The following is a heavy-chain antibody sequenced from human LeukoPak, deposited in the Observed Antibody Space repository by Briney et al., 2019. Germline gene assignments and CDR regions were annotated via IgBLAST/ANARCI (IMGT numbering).Heavy chain of an antibody. D-gene: IGHD2-21*01. J-gene: IGHJ4*02. V-gene: IGHV3-23*01. CDR2: ISGSDGST. CDR3: AKFLPTHIVVANYYFDY. Sequence: PGGSLRLSCAASGFTFSSYAMSWVRQAPGKGLEWVSAISGSDGSTYYADSVKGRFTISRDNSKNTLYLQMNSLRAEDTAVYYCAKFLPTHIVVANYYFDYWGQGTLVTVSS. CDR1: GFTFSSYA.